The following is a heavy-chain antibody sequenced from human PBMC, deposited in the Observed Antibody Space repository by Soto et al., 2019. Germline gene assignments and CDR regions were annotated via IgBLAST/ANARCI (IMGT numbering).Heavy chain of an antibody. V-gene: IGHV3-30-3*01. CDR3: ARGGLGTVVTPENY. Sequence: QVQLVESGGGVVQPGRSLRLSCAASGFTFSSYAMHWVRQAPGKGLEWVALISYDGSNKYYADSVKGRFTISRDNSKNTLYLQMNSLRDEDTAVYYCARGGLGTVVTPENYWGQGTLVTVSS. J-gene: IGHJ4*02. D-gene: IGHD2-21*02. CDR1: GFTFSSYA. CDR2: ISYDGSNK.